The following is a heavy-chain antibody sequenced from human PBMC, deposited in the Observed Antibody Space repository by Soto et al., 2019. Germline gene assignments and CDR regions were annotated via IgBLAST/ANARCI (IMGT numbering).Heavy chain of an antibody. D-gene: IGHD2-15*01. J-gene: IGHJ4*02. Sequence: EVQLVESGGGLVKPGGSLRLSCAASGLTFSNAWMSWVRQAPGKGLEWVGRIKSKADGGTTDYAAPVKGRFTISRDEAKNTLFLQMNSLKTEDTAVYYCPTEVHLFRRVAYWGPGTLVTVSS. CDR2: IKSKADGGTT. V-gene: IGHV3-15*01. CDR1: GLTFSNAW. CDR3: PTEVHLFRRVAY.